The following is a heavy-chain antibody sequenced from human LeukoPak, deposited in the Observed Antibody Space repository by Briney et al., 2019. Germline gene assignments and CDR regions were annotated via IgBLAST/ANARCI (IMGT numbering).Heavy chain of an antibody. Sequence: GGSLRLSCAASGFVVSHNYMAWVRQGPTKGLEWSSVIYNEGNTYYTEYVRGRFNTSRDNSKNTLYLQMDSLRVEDTATYYCARVRSRNDGDYALDYWGQGTLVTVSS. V-gene: IGHV3-53*01. CDR3: ARVRSRNDGDYALDY. CDR2: IYNEGNT. CDR1: GFVVSHNY. D-gene: IGHD4-17*01. J-gene: IGHJ4*02.